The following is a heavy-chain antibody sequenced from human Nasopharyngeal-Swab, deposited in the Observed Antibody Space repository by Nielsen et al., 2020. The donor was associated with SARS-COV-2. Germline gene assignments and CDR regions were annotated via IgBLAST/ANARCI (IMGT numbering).Heavy chain of an antibody. Sequence: GESLKISCVASGFTFDTYGMHWVRQAPGKGLEWVALISHDGSSVRYGDSVKGRFTISRDNSKNTLYRQMTSLRGDDTAVYYCTKRGGGGSGYYYHFFDYWGQGTLVTVSS. CDR3: TKRGGGGSGYYYHFFDY. D-gene: IGHD3-22*01. CDR1: GFTFDTYG. J-gene: IGHJ4*02. V-gene: IGHV3-30*18. CDR2: ISHDGSSV.